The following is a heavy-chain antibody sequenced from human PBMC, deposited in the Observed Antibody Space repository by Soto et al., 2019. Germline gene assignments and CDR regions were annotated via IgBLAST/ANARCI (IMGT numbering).Heavy chain of an antibody. D-gene: IGHD3-22*01. CDR3: ARVDSSGYNDY. J-gene: IGHJ4*02. CDR2: IYYSGST. V-gene: IGHV4-31*03. Sequence: SETLSLTCTVSGGSISSGGYYWSWIRQHPGKGLEWIGYIYYSGSTYYNPSLKSRVTISVDTSKNQFSLKLSSVTAADTAVYYCARVDSSGYNDYWGQGTLVTVSS. CDR1: GGSISSGGYY.